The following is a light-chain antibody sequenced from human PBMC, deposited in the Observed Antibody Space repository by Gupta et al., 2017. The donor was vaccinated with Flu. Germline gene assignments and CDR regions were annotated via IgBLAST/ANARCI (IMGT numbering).Light chain of an antibody. CDR2: AAS. J-gene: IGKJ1*01. V-gene: IGKV1-39*01. Sequence: DIQMTQSPSSLSASVGDRVTITCRASQSISSYLNWYQQKPGKAPKLLIYAASSLQSGVPSRFSGSGSGTDFTLTISSLQPEDFATYYCQQSYSTLAWTFGQGTKVVIK. CDR1: QSISSY. CDR3: QQSYSTLAWT.